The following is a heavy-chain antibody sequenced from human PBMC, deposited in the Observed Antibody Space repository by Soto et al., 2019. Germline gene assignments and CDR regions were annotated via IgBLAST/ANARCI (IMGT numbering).Heavy chain of an antibody. CDR3: AKDPSYGDYVSSGMDV. CDR2: ISGSGGST. CDR1: GFTFSSYA. V-gene: IGHV3-23*01. J-gene: IGHJ6*02. D-gene: IGHD4-17*01. Sequence: PGGSLRLSCAASGFTFSSYAMSWVRQAPGKGLEWFSAISGSGGSTYYADSVKVRFTISRDNSNNTLHLQMNSLRAEDTAVYYCAKDPSYGDYVSSGMDVWGQGTTGTVSS.